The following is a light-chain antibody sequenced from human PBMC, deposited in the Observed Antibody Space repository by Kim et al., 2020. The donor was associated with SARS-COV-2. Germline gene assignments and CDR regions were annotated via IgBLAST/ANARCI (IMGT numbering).Light chain of an antibody. J-gene: IGKJ1*01. Sequence: ASVGDRVTITCRASQSISSWLAWYQQKPGRAPTLLIYHAASLESGVPSRFSGSGFGTEFTLTFSSLQPDDVATYYCQHYDSYPWTFGQGTKVDIK. CDR1: QSISSW. CDR3: QHYDSYPWT. CDR2: HAA. V-gene: IGKV1-5*01.